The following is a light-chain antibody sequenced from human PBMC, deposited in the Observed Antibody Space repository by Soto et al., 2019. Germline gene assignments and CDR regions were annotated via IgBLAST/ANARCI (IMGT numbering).Light chain of an antibody. CDR2: DDS. J-gene: IGLJ3*02. V-gene: IGLV3-10*01. CDR1: ALPKRG. CDR3: FSMDPSGRGV. Sequence: SYELKQPPSVSVSPGHTARITCSGEALPKRGTYWFCQKSGQAPVLVIHDDSQRPSGIPERFSGSRSGTVATLTISGAQVEDEADYYCFSMDPSGRGVFGGGTKLTVL.